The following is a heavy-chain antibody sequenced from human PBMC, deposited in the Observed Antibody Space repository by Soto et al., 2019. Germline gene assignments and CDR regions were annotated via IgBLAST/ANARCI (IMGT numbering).Heavy chain of an antibody. CDR2: IIPIFGTA. Sequence: QVQLVQSGAEVKKPGSSVKVSCKASGGTFSSYAISWVRQAPGQGLEWMGGIIPIFGTANYAQKFQGRVTITADESTSTAYMELSSLRSEDTAVYYCASVVSPLWLKVTAGTDDAFDIWGQGTMVTVSS. J-gene: IGHJ3*02. CDR3: ASVVSPLWLKVTAGTDDAFDI. V-gene: IGHV1-69*01. D-gene: IGHD6-13*01. CDR1: GGTFSSYA.